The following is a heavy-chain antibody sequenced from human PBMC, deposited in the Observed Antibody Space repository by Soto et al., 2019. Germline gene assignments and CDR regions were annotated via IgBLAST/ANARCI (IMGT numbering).Heavy chain of an antibody. CDR1: GYTFSNYG. J-gene: IGHJ5*02. D-gene: IGHD2-2*01. Sequence: ASVKVSCKTSGYTFSNYGITWVRQAPGQPLEWLGWISLYSDGTNYAQKFQGRVSMTTDTSTTTAYMELRSLRSDDTAVYYWARVVPRAEAWFGPWGQGTLVTVSS. CDR3: ARVVPRAEAWFGP. V-gene: IGHV1-18*01. CDR2: ISLYSDGT.